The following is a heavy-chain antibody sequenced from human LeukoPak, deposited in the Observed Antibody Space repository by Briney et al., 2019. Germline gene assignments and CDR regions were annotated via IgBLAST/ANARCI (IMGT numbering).Heavy chain of an antibody. J-gene: IGHJ3*02. CDR2: IYSSGNT. V-gene: IGHV4-4*07. D-gene: IGHD3-10*01. CDR3: AKSNGYGLVDI. Sequence: PSETLSLTCTVSGGSISGYFWAWIRRPAGKGLEWIGRIYSSGNTNYNLSLKSRVTISVDTSKNQFSLKLSSVTAADTAVYYCAKSNGYGLVDIWGQGTMVTVSS. CDR1: GGSISGYF.